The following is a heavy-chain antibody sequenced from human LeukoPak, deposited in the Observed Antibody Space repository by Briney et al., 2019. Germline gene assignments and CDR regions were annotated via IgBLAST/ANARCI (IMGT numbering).Heavy chain of an antibody. V-gene: IGHV4-59*01. CDR2: IFNSGST. CDR1: GGPISRSY. CDR3: ARASSGAIYYYGMDV. J-gene: IGHJ6*02. D-gene: IGHD3-10*01. Sequence: SQTLSLACTISGGPISRSYWTWIRQVPGKGLEWIGCIFNSGSTLYNPSLKSRVTISEDTSRSQFSLKLSSVTAADTAVYYCARASSGAIYYYGMDVWGQGTTVTVSS.